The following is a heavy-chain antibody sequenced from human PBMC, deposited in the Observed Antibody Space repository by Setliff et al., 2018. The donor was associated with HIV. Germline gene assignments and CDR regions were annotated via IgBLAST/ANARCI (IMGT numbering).Heavy chain of an antibody. CDR2: IYYSRST. D-gene: IGHD5-12*01. J-gene: IGHJ3*01. CDR1: GVSISSNY. Sequence: SETLSLTCTVSGVSISSNYWSWIRLPPGKGLEWIGNIYYSRSTNYNPPLESRITISVDTSKNQFSLKLSSVTAADTAVYYCARDGFISDAFDVWGHGTMVTVSS. V-gene: IGHV4-59*01. CDR3: ARDGFISDAFDV.